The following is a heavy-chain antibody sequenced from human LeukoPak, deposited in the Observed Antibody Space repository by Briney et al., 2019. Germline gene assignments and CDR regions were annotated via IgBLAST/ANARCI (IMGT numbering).Heavy chain of an antibody. CDR2: IGTGVNAI. V-gene: IGHV3-48*03. Sequence: PGGSLRLSCAASGFTFSALEVNWVRQAPGKGLEWVSSIGTGVNAIYYSDSVKGRFTISRDNAKNSLYLQMNSLRAEDTAVYYCARRGYDILTGYYNRAAFDYWGQGTLVTVSS. J-gene: IGHJ4*02. CDR3: ARRGYDILTGYYNRAAFDY. D-gene: IGHD3-9*01. CDR1: GFTFSAL.